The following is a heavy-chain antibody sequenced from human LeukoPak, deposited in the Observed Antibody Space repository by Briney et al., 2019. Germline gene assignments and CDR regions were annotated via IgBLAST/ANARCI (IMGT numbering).Heavy chain of an antibody. Sequence: PGGSLRLSCAASGFTFSSYWMHWVRQAPGKGLVWVSRINSDGSSTSYADSVKGRFTISRDNAKNTLYLQMNSLRAEDTAVYYCARGSGGGIGITGTTHNPDFDYWGQGTLVTVSS. CDR1: GFTFSSYW. V-gene: IGHV3-74*01. CDR2: INSDGSST. D-gene: IGHD1-7*01. CDR3: ARGSGGGIGITGTTHNPDFDY. J-gene: IGHJ4*02.